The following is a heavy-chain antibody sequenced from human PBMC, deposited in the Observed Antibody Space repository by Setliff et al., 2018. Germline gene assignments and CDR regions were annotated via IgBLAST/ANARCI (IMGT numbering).Heavy chain of an antibody. CDR2: IIGSGIST. CDR1: GFSFSSYA. CDR3: AKGCHAGCFWSDC. V-gene: IGHV3-23*01. J-gene: IGHJ4*02. D-gene: IGHD2-15*01. Sequence: PGGSLRLSCAASGFSFSSYAMSWVRQAPGKWLEWVSTIIGSGISTYYADSVQGRFTVSRDDSKNTLYLQMNSLRAEDTAVYYCAKGCHAGCFWSDCWGQGTLVTVSS.